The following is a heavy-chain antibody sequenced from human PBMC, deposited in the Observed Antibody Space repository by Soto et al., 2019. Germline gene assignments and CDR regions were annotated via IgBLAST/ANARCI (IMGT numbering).Heavy chain of an antibody. V-gene: IGHV4-34*01. J-gene: IGHJ3*02. D-gene: IGHD3-3*01. CDR2: INHSGSA. Sequence: SETLSLTCAVYGGSFSGYYWSWILQPPGKGLEWVEEINHSGSANYNPSLKSRVTISVDTAKNQFSLKLSSVTEADTAVYYCASAPFIFWSGYYAPIGFDIWGQGTMVT. CDR1: GGSFSGYY. CDR3: ASAPFIFWSGYYAPIGFDI.